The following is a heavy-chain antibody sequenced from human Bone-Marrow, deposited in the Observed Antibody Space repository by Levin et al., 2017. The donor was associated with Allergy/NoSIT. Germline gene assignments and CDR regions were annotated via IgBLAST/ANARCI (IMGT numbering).Heavy chain of an antibody. CDR1: GGSFSGYY. D-gene: IGHD3-10*01. CDR3: ARGLGSGH. Sequence: SETLSLTCAVYGGSFSGYYWSWIRQPPGKGLEWIGEINHSGSTNYNPSLKSRVTISVDTSKNQFSLKLSSVTAADTAVYYCARGLGSGHWGQGTLVTVSS. J-gene: IGHJ4*02. CDR2: INHSGST. V-gene: IGHV4-34*01.